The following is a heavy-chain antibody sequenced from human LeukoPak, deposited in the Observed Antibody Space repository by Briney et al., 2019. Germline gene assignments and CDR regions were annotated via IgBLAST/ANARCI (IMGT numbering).Heavy chain of an antibody. CDR1: GGSIGSSDYF. Sequence: SQTLSLTCTVSGGSIGSSDYFWSWIRQPPGKGLEWIGYIYYSGSTYYSPSLKGRVTISVDTSKSQSSLRLSSVTAADTAVYYCARGVLPAGIQGVYNWFDPWGQGTLVTVSS. J-gene: IGHJ5*02. D-gene: IGHD2-2*01. V-gene: IGHV4-30-4*01. CDR3: ARGVLPAGIQGVYNWFDP. CDR2: IYYSGST.